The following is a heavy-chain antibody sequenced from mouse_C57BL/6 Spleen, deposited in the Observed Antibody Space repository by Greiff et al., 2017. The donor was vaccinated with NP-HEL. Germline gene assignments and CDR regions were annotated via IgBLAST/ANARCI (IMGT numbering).Heavy chain of an antibody. Sequence: QVHVKQSGPGLVQPSQSLSITCTVSGFSLTSYGVHWVRQSPGKGLEWLGVIWSGGSTDYNAAFISRLSISKDNSKSQVFFKMNSLQADDTAIYYCARGGYYYGSSYVDYWGQGTTLTVSS. CDR3: ARGGYYYGSSYVDY. CDR2: IWSGGST. D-gene: IGHD1-1*01. J-gene: IGHJ2*01. CDR1: GFSLTSYG. V-gene: IGHV2-2*01.